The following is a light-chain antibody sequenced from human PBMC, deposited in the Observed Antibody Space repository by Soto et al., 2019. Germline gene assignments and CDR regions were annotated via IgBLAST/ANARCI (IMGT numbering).Light chain of an antibody. CDR2: XXX. V-gene: IGLV2-11*01. CDR3: CSYAGSYYV. J-gene: IGLJ1*01. CDR1: SSDVGGYNY. Sequence: QSVLTQPRSVSGSPGQSVTISCTGTSSDVGGYNYVSWYQQHPGKAPKLMIXXXXXXXXXXXXXXXGSKSGNTASLTISGXXAXXXXDYYCCSYAGSYYVFGTGTKLTVL.